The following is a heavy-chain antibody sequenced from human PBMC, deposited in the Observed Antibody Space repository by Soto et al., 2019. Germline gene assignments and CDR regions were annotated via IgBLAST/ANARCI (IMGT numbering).Heavy chain of an antibody. CDR2: IYWDDDT. D-gene: IGHD3-10*01. Sequence: SGPTLVNPTHTLTLTCNFSGFSLSTYGVGVGWIRQPPGKALEWLALIYWDDDTRFSPSLNSRLAITKDTSKSQVVLTMTHMDRVDTATYYCAHRPGFYMAFDYCGPGSLVTVSS. J-gene: IGHJ4*02. CDR1: GFSLSTYGVG. CDR3: AHRPGFYMAFDY. V-gene: IGHV2-5*02.